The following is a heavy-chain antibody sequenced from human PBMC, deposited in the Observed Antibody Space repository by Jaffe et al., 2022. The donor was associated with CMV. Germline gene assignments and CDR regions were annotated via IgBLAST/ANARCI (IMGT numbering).Heavy chain of an antibody. CDR1: GFSISNNW. J-gene: IGHJ3*02. CDR2: INKDGSDR. Sequence: DVQLVESGGTLVQPGGSLRLSCAASGFSISNNWMSWVRQAPGKGLEWVVNINKDGSDRRFLDSVRGRFTISRDNANNLMFLQMNSLRVEDTAVYYCASASGWTFEMWGQGTMVTVS. D-gene: IGHD6-19*01. V-gene: IGHV3-7*03. CDR3: ASASGWTFEM.